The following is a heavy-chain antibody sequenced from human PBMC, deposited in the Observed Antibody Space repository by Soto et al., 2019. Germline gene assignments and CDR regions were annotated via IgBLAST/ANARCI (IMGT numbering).Heavy chain of an antibody. CDR2: ISAYNGNT. CDR3: ARDAEEYSSSPIKFDY. CDR1: GYTFTSYG. V-gene: IGHV1-18*01. J-gene: IGHJ4*02. Sequence: ASVKVSCKASGYTFTSYGISWVRQAPGQGLEWMGWISAYNGNTNYAQKLQGRVTMTTDTSTSTAYMELRSLRSDDTAVYYCARDAEEYSSSPIKFDYWGQGTLVTVSS. D-gene: IGHD6-6*01.